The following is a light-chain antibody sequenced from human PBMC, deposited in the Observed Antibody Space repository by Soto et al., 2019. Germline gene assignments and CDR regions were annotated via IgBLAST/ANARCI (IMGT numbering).Light chain of an antibody. V-gene: IGLV1-47*01. J-gene: IGLJ3*02. CDR1: NSDVGGYNY. CDR3: AVWDDSMTAWV. Sequence: QSALTQPASVSGSPGQSITISCTGTNSDVGGYNYVSWYQHFPGTAPRLLIFRDGQRPSGVPARFFGSKSDTSASLAITGVPSEDEAHYYCAVWDDSMTAWVFGGGTKLTVL. CDR2: RDG.